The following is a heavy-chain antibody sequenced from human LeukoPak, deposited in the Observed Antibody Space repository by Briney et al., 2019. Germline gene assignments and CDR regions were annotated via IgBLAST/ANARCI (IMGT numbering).Heavy chain of an antibody. V-gene: IGHV3-48*01. Sequence: GGSQRLFCAASGFSFSDYDMHWVRQGKGKGLDWVAYISGSSCTIHYADSVRGRFSISTDNVQQSLYLQMNSLRAEDTVVYYCVGFGVYGGLWGQGTVVTLSP. CDR2: ISGSSCTI. J-gene: IGHJ4*02. CDR1: GFSFSDYD. CDR3: VGFGVYGGL. D-gene: IGHD4-23*01.